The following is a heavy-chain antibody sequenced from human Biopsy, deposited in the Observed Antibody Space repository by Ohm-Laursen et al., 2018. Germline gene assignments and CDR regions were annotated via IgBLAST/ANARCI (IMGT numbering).Heavy chain of an antibody. D-gene: IGHD1-14*01. CDR1: GGSLSSYP. Sequence: SEILSLTCTVSGGSLSSYPWSWIRQPAGKGLEWIGQIYTSGITNYNPSLKSRVTMSVDTSKNKFSLRVSSVTAADTAVYYCARDRDRRGWFDPWGQGTLVTVSS. CDR2: IYTSGIT. V-gene: IGHV4-4*07. CDR3: ARDRDRRGWFDP. J-gene: IGHJ5*02.